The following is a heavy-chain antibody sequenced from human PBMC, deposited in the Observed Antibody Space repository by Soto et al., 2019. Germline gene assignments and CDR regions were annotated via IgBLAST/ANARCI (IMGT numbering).Heavy chain of an antibody. J-gene: IGHJ4*02. CDR2: ISSSSSTI. CDR3: ASSKTGYCSGGSCYSYYFDY. V-gene: IGHV3-48*01. Sequence: GGSLRLSCAASGFTFSSYSMNWVRQAPGKGLEWVSYISSSSSTIYYADSVKGRFTISRDNAKNSLYLQMNSLRAEDTAVYYCASSKTGYCSGGSCYSYYFDYWGQGTLVTVSS. CDR1: GFTFSSYS. D-gene: IGHD2-15*01.